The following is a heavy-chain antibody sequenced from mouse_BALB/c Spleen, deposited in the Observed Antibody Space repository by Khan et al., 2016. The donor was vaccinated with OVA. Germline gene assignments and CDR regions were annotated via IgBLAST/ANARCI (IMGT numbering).Heavy chain of an antibody. Sequence: EVQLVESGGGLVKPGGSLKLSCAASGFTFSDYYMYWVRQTPEKRLEGVATISDGGSYTYYPDSVKGRFTICRDNAKNNLYLQMSSLKSEDSAMYYCARAGYGGFAYWGQGTLVTVSA. CDR3: ARAGYGGFAY. D-gene: IGHD1-1*02. CDR2: ISDGGSYT. J-gene: IGHJ3*01. CDR1: GFTFSDYY. V-gene: IGHV5-4*02.